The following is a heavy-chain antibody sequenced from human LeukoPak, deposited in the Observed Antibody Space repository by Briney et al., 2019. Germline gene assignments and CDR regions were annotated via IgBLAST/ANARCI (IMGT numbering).Heavy chain of an antibody. CDR2: IYYSGST. CDR3: ARSPENWFDP. V-gene: IGHV4-59*08. CDR1: GGSISSYY. J-gene: IGHJ5*02. Sequence: SETLSHTCTVSGGSISSYYWSWIRQPPGKGLEWIGYIYYSGSTNYNPSLKSRVTISVDTSKNQFSLKLSSVTAADTAVYYCARSPENWFDPWGQGTLVTVSS.